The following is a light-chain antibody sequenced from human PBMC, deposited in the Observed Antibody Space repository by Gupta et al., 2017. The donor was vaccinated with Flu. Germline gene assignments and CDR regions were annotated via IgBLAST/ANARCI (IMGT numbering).Light chain of an antibody. CDR3: QVWDSSSDHVV. CDR1: NIGSKS. CDR2: DDS. Sequence: SYVLTQPPSVSVAPGQTARITCGGNNIGSKSVHGYQQKPGQAPVLVVYDDSDRPSGNPERFSGSNSGNTATLTISRVEAGDEADYYCQVWDSSSDHVVFGGGTKLTVL. J-gene: IGLJ2*01. V-gene: IGLV3-21*02.